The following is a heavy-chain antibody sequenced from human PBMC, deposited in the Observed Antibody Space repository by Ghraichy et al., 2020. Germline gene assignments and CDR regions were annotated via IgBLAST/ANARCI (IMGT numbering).Heavy chain of an antibody. CDR3: AREGGYSYGYYLDY. V-gene: IGHV3-21*01. CDR1: GFTFSSYS. D-gene: IGHD5-18*01. Sequence: GGSLRLSCAASGFTFSSYSINWVRQAPGKGLEWVSSISSSSSYIHYADSVKGRFTISRDNAKNSVYLQMNSLRAEDTAVYFCAREGGYSYGYYLDYWGQGTLVTVSS. J-gene: IGHJ4*02. CDR2: ISSSSSYI.